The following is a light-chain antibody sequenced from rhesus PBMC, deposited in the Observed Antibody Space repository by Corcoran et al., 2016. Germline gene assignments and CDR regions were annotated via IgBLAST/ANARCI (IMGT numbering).Light chain of an antibody. V-gene: IGKV3-42*01. CDR3: QQYSNWPLT. CDR1: QSVSSS. Sequence: EIVMTQSPATLSLSPGERATLSCRASQSVSSSLAWYQQKPGQAPRLLIYGASSRATGIPDMFSGSGSGTEFTLTISSLEPEDVAVYYCQQYSNWPLTFGGGTKVEIK. CDR2: GAS. J-gene: IGKJ4*01.